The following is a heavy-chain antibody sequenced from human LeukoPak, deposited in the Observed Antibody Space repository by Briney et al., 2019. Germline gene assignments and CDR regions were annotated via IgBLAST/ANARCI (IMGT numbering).Heavy chain of an antibody. V-gene: IGHV3-23*01. J-gene: IGHJ4*02. D-gene: IGHD1-26*01. CDR1: GFTFSSYA. Sequence: GGSLRLSCAASGFTFSSYAMSWVRQAPGKGLEWVSAISGSGGSTYYADSVKGRFTISRDNSRNTLYLQMDSLKTEDTAVYYCAKGELHFNTCSFDYWGQGTLVTVSS. CDR3: AKGELHFNTCSFDY. CDR2: ISGSGGST.